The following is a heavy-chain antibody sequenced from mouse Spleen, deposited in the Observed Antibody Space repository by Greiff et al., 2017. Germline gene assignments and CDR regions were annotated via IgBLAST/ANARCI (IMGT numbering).Heavy chain of an antibody. Sequence: VMLVESGAELVKPGASVKISCKASGYAFSSYWMNWVKQRPGKGLEWIGQIYPGDGDTNYNGKFKGKATLTADKSSSTAYMQLSSLTSEDSAVYFCARGGEENYFDYWGQGTTLTVSS. CDR1: GYAFSSYW. CDR3: ARGGEENYFDY. V-gene: IGHV1-80*01. J-gene: IGHJ2*01. CDR2: IYPGDGDT.